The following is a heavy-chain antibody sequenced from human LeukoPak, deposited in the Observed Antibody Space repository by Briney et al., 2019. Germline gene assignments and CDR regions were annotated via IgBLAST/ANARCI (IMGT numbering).Heavy chain of an antibody. V-gene: IGHV4-39*07. CDR3: ARDGEVAVAGGLGYYFDY. CDR1: GGSIRSSSSY. D-gene: IGHD6-19*01. CDR2: IYYSGST. Sequence: SETLSLTCTVSGGSIRSSSSYWGWIRQPPGKGLEWIGNIYYSGSTYYNPSLKSRVTISVDTSKNQFSLKLSSVTAADTAVYYCARDGEVAVAGGLGYYFDYWGQGTLVTVSS. J-gene: IGHJ4*02.